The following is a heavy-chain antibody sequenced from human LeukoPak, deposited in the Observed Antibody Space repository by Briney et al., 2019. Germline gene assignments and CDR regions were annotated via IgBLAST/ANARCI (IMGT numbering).Heavy chain of an antibody. J-gene: IGHJ6*03. V-gene: IGHV3-23*01. CDR3: AKGRNYYYYYYMDV. CDR1: GFTLSSYA. CDR2: ISGSGGST. Sequence: GGSLRLSCAASGFTLSSYAMSWVRQAPGKGLEWVSAISGSGGSTYSADSVKGRFTISRDNSKNTLYLQMNSLRAEDTAVYYCAKGRNYYYYYYMDVWGKGTTVTIS.